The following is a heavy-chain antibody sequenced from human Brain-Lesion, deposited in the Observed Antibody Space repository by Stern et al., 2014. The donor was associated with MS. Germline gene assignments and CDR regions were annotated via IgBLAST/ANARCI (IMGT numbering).Heavy chain of an antibody. CDR1: GFTFSTYW. CDR3: TRDCCHGSCSLPNYYYGMDV. D-gene: IGHD2-15*01. Sequence: VQLLESGAGLVQPGGSLRLSCAASGFTFSTYWMRWVRQAPGKGLERVANLKPDGSEESYVDSLKGRFTISRDNAKRTLYIEMHSLRAEDTAVYYCTRDCCHGSCSLPNYYYGMDVWGQGTAVTVSS. CDR2: LKPDGSEE. J-gene: IGHJ6*02. V-gene: IGHV3-7*01.